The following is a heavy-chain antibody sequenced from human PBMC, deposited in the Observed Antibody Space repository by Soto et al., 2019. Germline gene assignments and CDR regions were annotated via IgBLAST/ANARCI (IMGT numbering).Heavy chain of an antibody. CDR2: TYNSGST. CDR1: GVSINSGGHS. CDR3: ARAMYNYDPPYFDF. J-gene: IGHJ4*02. Sequence: QVQLQESGSGLVKPSETLSLTCAVSGVSINSGGHSWSWIRQPPGKGLEWMGYTYNSGSTDYNPYLRSRVTISEDTSKDQFSLKLSSVTAADTAVYYCARAMYNYDPPYFDFWGQGTLVIVSS. D-gene: IGHD1-1*01. V-gene: IGHV4-30-2*01.